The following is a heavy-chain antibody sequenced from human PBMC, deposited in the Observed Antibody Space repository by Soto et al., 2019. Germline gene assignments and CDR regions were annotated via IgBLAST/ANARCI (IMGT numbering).Heavy chain of an antibody. CDR3: AIVGQNYCGIDV. CDR1: GYTFTTYV. D-gene: IGHD3-3*01. V-gene: IGHV1-3*01. CDR2: LNAGNDNT. J-gene: IGHJ6*02. Sequence: ASVKVSCKASGYTFTTYVMHWVRQAPGQRLEWMGWLNAGNDNTEYSQKLQGRVTITRDTSASTVYMELSSLSSEDTAVYYCAIVGQNYCGIDVWGQGTTVTVSS.